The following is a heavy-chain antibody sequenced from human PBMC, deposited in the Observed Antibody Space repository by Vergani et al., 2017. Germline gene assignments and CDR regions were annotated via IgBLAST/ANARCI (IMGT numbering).Heavy chain of an antibody. CDR1: GDSIISRSYY. CDR3: ASGKYYSDSTSHFRGRYFDV. D-gene: IGHD3-16*01. V-gene: IGHV4-39*01. Sequence: QMQLQESGPGLVKASETLSLTCTVSGDSIISRSYYWGWIRQPPGKGLEWIGSIYNSGNGDSSSSLESRVTISADTAKNQFSLRLTSVTAADTAVYYGASGKYYSDSTSHFRGRYFDVWGRGTLVTVPS. CDR2: IYNSGNG. J-gene: IGHJ2*01.